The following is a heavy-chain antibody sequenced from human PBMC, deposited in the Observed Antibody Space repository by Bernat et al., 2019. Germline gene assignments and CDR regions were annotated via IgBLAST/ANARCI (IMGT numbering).Heavy chain of an antibody. D-gene: IGHD2-15*01. CDR1: GGSISSSIHY. Sequence: QLQLQESGPGLVKPSETLSLTCAVSGGSISSSIHYWDWVRQPPGKGQEWIGSIYYSGSTYYNPSLKSRVTMSVDTSKNQFSLKLSSVTAADTAVYFCARRVSDGRGHHYFDYWRQGTLVTVSS. CDR3: ARRVSDGRGHHYFDY. V-gene: IGHV4-39*01. CDR2: IYYSGST. J-gene: IGHJ4*02.